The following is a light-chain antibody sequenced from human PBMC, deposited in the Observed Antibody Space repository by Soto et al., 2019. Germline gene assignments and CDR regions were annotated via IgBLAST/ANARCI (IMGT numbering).Light chain of an antibody. CDR3: QQYNNWPRT. V-gene: IGKV3-15*01. J-gene: IGKJ4*01. CDR1: QRVGKD. Sequence: ETLMTQSPATLSVSPGQGATLSCRASQRVGKDLAWYQQKPGKAPRLLIYGASTRATAIPARFSGSGSGTEFTLTISSLQSEDSEVYYCQQYNNWPRTFGGGTKVDIK. CDR2: GAS.